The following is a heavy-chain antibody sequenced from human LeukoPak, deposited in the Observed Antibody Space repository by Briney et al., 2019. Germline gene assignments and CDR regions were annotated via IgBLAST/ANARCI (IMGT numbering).Heavy chain of an antibody. CDR3: AKDLPAAYFDY. D-gene: IGHD2-2*01. CDR1: GVTFSSYG. Sequence: GGSLRLSCAASGVTFSSYGMHWVRQAPGKGLEWVAFIRSEGSVKYYADSVKGRFTISRDNSKNTLYLQMNSLRAEDTVVYYCAKDLPAAYFDYWGQGTLVTVSS. J-gene: IGHJ4*02. V-gene: IGHV3-30*02. CDR2: IRSEGSVK.